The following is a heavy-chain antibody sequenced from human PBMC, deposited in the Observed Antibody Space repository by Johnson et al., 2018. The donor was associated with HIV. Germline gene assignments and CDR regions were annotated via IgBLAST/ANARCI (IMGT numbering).Heavy chain of an antibody. CDR1: GFTFSNAW. CDR2: IKSKTDGETT. Sequence: VQLVESGGGLVQPGGSLRLSCAASGFTFSNAWMSWVRQAPGKGLEWVGRIKSKTDGETTDYAAPVQGRFTISRDDSKNTLYRQMNNLRAEDTAFYYCARRDSGSLSFDLWGQGTMVTVSS. J-gene: IGHJ3*01. D-gene: IGHD1-26*01. CDR3: ARRDSGSLSFDL. V-gene: IGHV3-15*05.